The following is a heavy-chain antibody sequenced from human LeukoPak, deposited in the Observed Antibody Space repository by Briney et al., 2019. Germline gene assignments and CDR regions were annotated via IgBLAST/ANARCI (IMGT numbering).Heavy chain of an antibody. Sequence: GGSLRLSCAASGFTFSSYAMSWVRQAPGQGLEWVSSISGSGGSTYYADSVKGRFTISRDNSKNTLYLQMNSLRAEDTAVYYCAKSLVLLWFGEFDYWGQGTLVTVSS. CDR3: AKSLVLLWFGEFDY. CDR1: GFTFSSYA. D-gene: IGHD3-10*01. CDR2: ISGSGGST. V-gene: IGHV3-23*01. J-gene: IGHJ4*02.